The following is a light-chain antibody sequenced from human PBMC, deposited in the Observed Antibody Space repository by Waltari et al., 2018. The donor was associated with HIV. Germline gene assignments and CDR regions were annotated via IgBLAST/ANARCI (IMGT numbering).Light chain of an antibody. Sequence: ILMTQSPATVSVSPGERVTLSCTASHSIFNNVAWYQQRHGQAPRLVIYGASTRVTGVPDRFSGSGSGTEFTLTISSVQSEDFALYFCQQYNDWLALTFGGGTKVEV. CDR2: GAS. J-gene: IGKJ4*01. CDR3: QQYNDWLALT. CDR1: HSIFNN. V-gene: IGKV3-15*01.